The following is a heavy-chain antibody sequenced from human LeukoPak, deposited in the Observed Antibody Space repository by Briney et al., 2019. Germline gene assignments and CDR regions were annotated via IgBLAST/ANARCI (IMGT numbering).Heavy chain of an antibody. CDR2: VIRDGSFT. CDR1: GFTFRSYW. CDR3: VRDGDDFNFDY. Sequence: PGGSLRLSCAASGFTFRSYWMHWVRQAPGKGREWFSRVIRDGSFTNYADSVKGRFTISRDNAKNTLYLQMSSLRAEDTAVYFCVRDGDDFNFDYWGQGSLVTVSS. V-gene: IGHV3-74*01. D-gene: IGHD5-24*01. J-gene: IGHJ4*02.